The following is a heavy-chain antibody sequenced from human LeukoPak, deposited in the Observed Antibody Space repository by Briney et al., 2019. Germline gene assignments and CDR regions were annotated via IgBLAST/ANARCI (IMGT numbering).Heavy chain of an antibody. V-gene: IGHV1-24*01. Sequence: PGGSLRLSCAASGFTFSSYGMHWVRQAPGKGLEWMGGFDPEDGETIYAQKFQGRVTMTEDTSTDTAYMELSSLRSEDTAVYYCATGGPGVYWGQGTLVTVSS. J-gene: IGHJ4*02. CDR1: GFTFSSYG. D-gene: IGHD1-26*01. CDR2: FDPEDGET. CDR3: ATGGPGVY.